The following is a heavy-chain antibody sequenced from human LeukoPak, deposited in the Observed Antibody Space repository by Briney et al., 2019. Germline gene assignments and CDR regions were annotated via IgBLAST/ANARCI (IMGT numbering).Heavy chain of an antibody. Sequence: SETLSLTCTVSGGSISSGGYYWSWIRQPPGKGLEWIGYIYYSGSTNYYPSLKSRVTVSVDTSKNQFSLKLSSVTAADTAVYYCARSAGYYFDYWGQGTLVTVSS. CDR2: IYYSGST. D-gene: IGHD1-14*01. CDR3: ARSAGYYFDY. J-gene: IGHJ4*02. CDR1: GGSISSGGYY. V-gene: IGHV4-61*08.